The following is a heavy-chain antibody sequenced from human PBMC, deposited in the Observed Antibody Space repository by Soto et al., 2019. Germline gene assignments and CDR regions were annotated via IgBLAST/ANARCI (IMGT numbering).Heavy chain of an antibody. Sequence: GASVKVSCKASGYSFTSLDINWVRQTTGQGLEWMGWMQPSSGRTGYAQKFQGRVTMTRDTSINTAYMELSSLTSDDTAFYYCARGVPGGVDYWGQGTLVTVSS. J-gene: IGHJ4*02. CDR2: MQPSSGRT. CDR3: ARGVPGGVDY. CDR1: GYSFTSLD. D-gene: IGHD3-16*01. V-gene: IGHV1-8*01.